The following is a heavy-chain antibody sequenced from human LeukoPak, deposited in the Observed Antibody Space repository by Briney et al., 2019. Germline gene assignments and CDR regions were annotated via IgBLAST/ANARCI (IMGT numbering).Heavy chain of an antibody. CDR2: IYYSGST. CDR1: GASISRGGYY. CDR3: ARKNSSGYYYAGNAFDI. D-gene: IGHD3-22*01. J-gene: IGHJ3*02. Sequence: TTSQTLSLTCTVSGASISRGGYYWSWIRQHPGKGQEWIGDIYYSGSTYYNPSLKSRVTISVDTSKKQFSLKLNSVTAADTAVYYCARKNSSGYYYAGNAFDIWGPGTMLTVSS. V-gene: IGHV4-31*03.